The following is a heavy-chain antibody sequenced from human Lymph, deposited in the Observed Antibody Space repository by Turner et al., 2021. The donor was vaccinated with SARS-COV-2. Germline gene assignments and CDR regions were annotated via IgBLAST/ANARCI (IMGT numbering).Heavy chain of an antibody. CDR2: IITILDIA. D-gene: IGHD2-2*01. CDR3: ARDSPYCSSTSCYDP. Sequence: QVQLVQSGAEVKKPGSSVKVSCKASGGTFSSYAITWVRQAPGQGLEWMGGIITILDIANYAQKFQGRVTITADKSTSTAYMELSSLRSEDTAVYYCARDSPYCSSTSCYDPWGQGTLVTVSS. J-gene: IGHJ5*02. V-gene: IGHV1-69*10. CDR1: GGTFSSYA.